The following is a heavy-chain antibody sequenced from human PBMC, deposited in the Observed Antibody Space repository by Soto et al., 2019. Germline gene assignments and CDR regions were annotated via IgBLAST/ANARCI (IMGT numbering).Heavy chain of an antibody. D-gene: IGHD6-19*01. CDR1: GFTFSSYG. CDR2: ISYDGSNK. CDR3: AKDLVGAVAGTVY. V-gene: IGHV3-30*18. Sequence: QVQLVESGGGVVQPGRSLRLSCAASGFTFSSYGMHWVRQAPGKGLEWVAVISYDGSNKYYADSVKGRFTISRDNSKNTLYLQMNILRAEDTAVYYCAKDLVGAVAGTVYWGQGTLVTVSS. J-gene: IGHJ4*02.